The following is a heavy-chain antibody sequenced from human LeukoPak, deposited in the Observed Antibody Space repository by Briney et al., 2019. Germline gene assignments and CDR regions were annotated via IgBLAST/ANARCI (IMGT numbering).Heavy chain of an antibody. J-gene: IGHJ4*02. Sequence: SETLSLTCAVSGFSMTSYYWSWIRQPPGKGLEWIGYISTSGSTNYNPSLKSRVTMSVDTSKNYFSLKLNSVTAADTGFYYCARKNYDYPAYWGQGTLVPVS. D-gene: IGHD3-16*01. CDR2: ISTSGST. V-gene: IGHV4-4*09. CDR3: ARKNYDYPAY. CDR1: GFSMTSYY.